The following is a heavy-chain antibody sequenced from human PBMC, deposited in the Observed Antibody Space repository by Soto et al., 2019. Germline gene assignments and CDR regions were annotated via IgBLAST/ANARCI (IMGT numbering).Heavy chain of an antibody. CDR3: ASGPVQGWFDP. CDR1: GFTFSDYY. CDR2: ISSSSSYT. V-gene: IGHV3-11*05. Sequence: QVQLVESGGGLVKPGGSLRLSCAASGFTFSDYYMSWIRQAPGKGLEWVSYISSSSSYTNYADSVKGRFTISRDNAKNSLYLQMNSLRAEDTAVYYCASGPVQGWFDPWGQGTLVTVSS. J-gene: IGHJ5*02. D-gene: IGHD6-6*01.